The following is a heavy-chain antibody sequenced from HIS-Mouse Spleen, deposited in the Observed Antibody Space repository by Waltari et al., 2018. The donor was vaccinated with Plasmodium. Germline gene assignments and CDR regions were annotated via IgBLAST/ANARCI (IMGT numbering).Heavy chain of an antibody. J-gene: IGHJ3*02. CDR3: ARDCSSTSCLDAFDI. V-gene: IGHV4-59*13. D-gene: IGHD2-2*01. Sequence: QVQLQESGPGLVKPSETLSLTCTVSGGPISSYYWSWTRQPPGKGLEWVGYLYYSGSTNYDPSLKSRVTIAVDTSKNQFSLKLSSVTAADTAVYYCARDCSSTSCLDAFDIWGQGTMVTVSS. CDR2: LYYSGST. CDR1: GGPISSYY.